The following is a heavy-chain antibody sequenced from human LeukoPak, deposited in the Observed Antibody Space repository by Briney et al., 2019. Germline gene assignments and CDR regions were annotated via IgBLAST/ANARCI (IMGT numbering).Heavy chain of an antibody. CDR2: IYDSGTT. D-gene: IGHD3-22*01. J-gene: IGHJ3*02. V-gene: IGHV3-53*01. CDR3: ARGGRGSAAVVAPRSFDI. Sequence: GGSLRLSCATSGFTVSSNYMSWVRQAPGKGLEWVSVIYDSGTTYYADSVKGRFLIFRDTSKNTLYLQMNSLRAEDSALYYCARGGRGSAAVVAPRSFDIWGQGTMVTVSS. CDR1: GFTVSSNY.